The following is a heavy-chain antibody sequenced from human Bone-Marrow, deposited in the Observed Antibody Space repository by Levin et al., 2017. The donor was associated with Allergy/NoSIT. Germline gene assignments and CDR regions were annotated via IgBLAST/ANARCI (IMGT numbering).Heavy chain of an antibody. CDR2: IFASGGT. D-gene: IGHD5-18*01. Sequence: SETLSLTCSVSRGSVTTGNHYWSWIRQPAGKGLEWIGRIFASGGTNSNPSLKSRLTMSVDTSKNQFSLKLTPVTAADTAVYFCARDLLSYGYDYWGQGTLVTVSS. CDR1: RGSVTTGNHY. CDR3: ARDLLSYGYDY. J-gene: IGHJ4*02. V-gene: IGHV4-61*02.